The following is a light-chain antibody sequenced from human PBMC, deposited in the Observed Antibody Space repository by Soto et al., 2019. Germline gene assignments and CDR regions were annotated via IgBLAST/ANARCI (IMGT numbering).Light chain of an antibody. CDR3: QQYGSSPRT. CDR2: ETS. CDR1: QSVSSGY. J-gene: IGKJ1*01. V-gene: IGKV3-20*01. Sequence: EIVLTQSPGTLSLSPGERATLSCSASQSVSSGYLAWYQQKPGQPPRVLIYETSSRATGIPDRFSGSGSGTDFTLTISRLEPEDFAVYYCQQYGSSPRTFGQGTKVDIK.